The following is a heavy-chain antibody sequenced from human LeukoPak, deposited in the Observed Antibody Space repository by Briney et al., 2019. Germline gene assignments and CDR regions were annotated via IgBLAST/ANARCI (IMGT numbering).Heavy chain of an antibody. CDR3: ARAEKVERATLTFNWVRPERRYYSGLDV. CDR1: GVPFSNYC. J-gene: IGHJ6*02. V-gene: IGHV4-34*01. Sequence: PSETLSLTCAIHGVPFSNYCWSWIRQSPGRELGWIVDIDHDGDATHNPSLRSRIGTAIDTSKNQFSLRLNSVTAADTAVYYCARAEKVERATLTFNWVRPERRYYSGLDVWGQGSAVIVSS. D-gene: IGHD1-14*01. CDR2: IDHDGDA.